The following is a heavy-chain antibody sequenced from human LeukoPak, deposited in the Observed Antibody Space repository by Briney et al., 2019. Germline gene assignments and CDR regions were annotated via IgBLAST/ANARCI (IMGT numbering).Heavy chain of an antibody. CDR1: DDSITIYY. V-gene: IGHV4-59*01. CDR3: ARVYTAYRNDY. CDR2: ISNSGST. J-gene: IGHJ4*02. Sequence: SETLSLTCTVSDDSITIYYWTWLRQPPGKGLEWIGFISNSGSTNYNPSLKSRVAISIDTSKNQFSLKLASVTAADTAVYYCARVYTAYRNDYWGQGTLVTVSS. D-gene: IGHD1-14*01.